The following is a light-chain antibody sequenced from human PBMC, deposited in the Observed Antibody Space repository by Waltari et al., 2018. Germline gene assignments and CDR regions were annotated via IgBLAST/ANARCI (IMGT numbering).Light chain of an antibody. CDR2: EVS. J-gene: IGLJ3*02. CDR1: SSDLGGFQF. Sequence: QSALTQPASVSGSPGQSITIPCPGTSSDLGGFQFASWYQQYPGTAPRLVIYEVSNRPSGVSNRFSGTKSGNTASLTISGLQAEDEADYYCSSYTSSNTWVFGGGTKLTV. V-gene: IGLV2-14*03. CDR3: SSYTSSNTWV.